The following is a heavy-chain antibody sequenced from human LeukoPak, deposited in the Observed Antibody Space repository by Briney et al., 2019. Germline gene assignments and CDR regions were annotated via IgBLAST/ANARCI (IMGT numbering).Heavy chain of an antibody. Sequence: ASVKVSCKASGYSFTNYGISWVRQAPGQGLEWMGWISAYNGYTHFAQKFQGRVTMTTDTSTSTAYMELRSLRSDNTAVYYCARGFPPRRNYDSSGYYSYYFDHWGQGTLVTVSS. V-gene: IGHV1-18*01. CDR2: ISAYNGYT. CDR3: ARGFPPRRNYDSSGYYSYYFDH. J-gene: IGHJ4*02. D-gene: IGHD3-22*01. CDR1: GYSFTNYG.